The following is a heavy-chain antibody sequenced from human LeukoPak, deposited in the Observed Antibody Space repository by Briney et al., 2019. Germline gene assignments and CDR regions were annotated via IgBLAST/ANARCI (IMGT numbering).Heavy chain of an antibody. Sequence: ASVKVSCKASGYTFTGYYIHWVRQAPGQGLEWMGWINLNSGGTNYAQKFQDRVTMTRDTSITTAYMELSRLRFDDTALYYCARSPHILTGENFDYWGQGTLVTVPS. D-gene: IGHD3-9*01. CDR3: ARSPHILTGENFDY. CDR2: INLNSGGT. CDR1: GYTFTGYY. J-gene: IGHJ4*02. V-gene: IGHV1-2*02.